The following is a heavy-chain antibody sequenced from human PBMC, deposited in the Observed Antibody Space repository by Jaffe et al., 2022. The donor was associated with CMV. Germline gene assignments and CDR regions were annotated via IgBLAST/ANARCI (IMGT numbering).Heavy chain of an antibody. CDR2: ISGSGGNT. CDR3: ATKMRANWNYDY. Sequence: EVQLLESGGGLVQPGGSLRLSCAASGFSFSTYAMNWVRQAPGKGLEWVSSISGSGGNTYNADSVKGRFTISRDNSKNTLYLQMNSLRAEDTAVYYCATKMRANWNYDYWGQGTLVTVSS. V-gene: IGHV3-23*01. D-gene: IGHD1-7*01. J-gene: IGHJ4*02. CDR1: GFSFSTYA.